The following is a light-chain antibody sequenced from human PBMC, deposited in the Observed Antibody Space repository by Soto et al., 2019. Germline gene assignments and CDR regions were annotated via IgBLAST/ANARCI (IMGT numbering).Light chain of an antibody. CDR1: QTIYNN. Sequence: EIVMTQSPANLSVSSGDRATLSCRASQTIYNNVAWYQQRPGQAPRLLIYDASTRATSVPARFSGSGSGTEFTLTISSLQPDDFATYYCQQYNSYPWTFGQGTKVDI. V-gene: IGKV3-15*01. CDR3: QQYNSYPWT. J-gene: IGKJ1*01. CDR2: DAS.